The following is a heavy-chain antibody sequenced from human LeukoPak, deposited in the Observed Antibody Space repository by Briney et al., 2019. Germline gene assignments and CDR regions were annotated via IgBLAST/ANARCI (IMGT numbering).Heavy chain of an antibody. CDR1: GFTFSTYS. V-gene: IGHV3-48*02. CDR3: ARGRGWYGDY. CDR2: ISSSSSTI. Sequence: PGGSLRLSCAASGFTFSTYSMNWVRQAPGKGLEWVSYISSSSSTIYYADSAKGRFTISSDNAKKSVYLQMNSLRDEDTAVYYCARGRGWYGDYWGQGTLVTVSS. D-gene: IGHD6-19*01. J-gene: IGHJ4*02.